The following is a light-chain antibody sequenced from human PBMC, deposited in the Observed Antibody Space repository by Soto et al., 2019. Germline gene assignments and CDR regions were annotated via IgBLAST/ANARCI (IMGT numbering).Light chain of an antibody. CDR3: CSYSGGTSVV. J-gene: IGLJ2*01. Sequence: QSALTQPASVSGSPGQSITISCTGTSSDVGSYNLVSWYQQHPGKAPKLMIYEDIDRPSGGSNRFSGSKSGNTASLTISGLQTEDEADYYCCSYSGGTSVVFGGGTKLTVL. CDR1: SSDVGSYNL. CDR2: EDI. V-gene: IGLV2-23*01.